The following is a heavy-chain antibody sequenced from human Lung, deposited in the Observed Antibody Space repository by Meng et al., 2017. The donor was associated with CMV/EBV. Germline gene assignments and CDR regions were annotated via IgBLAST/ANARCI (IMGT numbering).Heavy chain of an antibody. J-gene: IGHJ4*02. V-gene: IGHV4-39*01. CDR1: GGSISSSSYY. CDR3: ARHHHSPTFDY. D-gene: IGHD1-14*01. Sequence: DLQESVPVLLKHSDTLSLTCIGSGGSISSSSYYWACIRQPPGEGLEWIGSVVYSGTTYYTSSLKSRVSISVDTSKNQFSLKLSSVTAADTAVYYCARHHHSPTFDYWGQGTLVTVSS. CDR2: VVYSGTT.